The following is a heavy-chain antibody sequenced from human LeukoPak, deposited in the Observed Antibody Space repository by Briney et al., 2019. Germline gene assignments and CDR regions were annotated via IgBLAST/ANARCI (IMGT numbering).Heavy chain of an antibody. Sequence: GGSLRLSCVGSDFNFGSFTMNWVRQAPGKGLEWVSSISSSSSYIYYADSVKGRFTISRDNAKNSLYLQMNSLRAEDTAVYYCARVGEETWNFDYWGQGTLVTVSS. D-gene: IGHD3-16*01. J-gene: IGHJ4*02. CDR2: ISSSSSYI. V-gene: IGHV3-21*01. CDR3: ARVGEETWNFDY. CDR1: DFNFGSFT.